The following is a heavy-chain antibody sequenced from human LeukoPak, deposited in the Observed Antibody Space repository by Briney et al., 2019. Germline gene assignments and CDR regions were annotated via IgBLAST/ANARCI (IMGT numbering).Heavy chain of an antibody. J-gene: IGHJ4*02. D-gene: IGHD2-2*01. CDR3: ARDLISYCSSTSCPVDY. V-gene: IGHV3-30-3*01. Sequence: GGSLRLSCAASGFTFSSYAMHWVRQAPGKGLEWVAVISYDGSNKYYADSVKGRFTISRDNSKNTLYLQMNSLRDEDTAVYYCARDLISYCSSTSCPVDYWGQGTLVTVSS. CDR1: GFTFSSYA. CDR2: ISYDGSNK.